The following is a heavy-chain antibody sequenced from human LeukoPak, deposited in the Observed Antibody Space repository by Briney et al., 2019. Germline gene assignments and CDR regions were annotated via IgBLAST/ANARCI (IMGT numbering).Heavy chain of an antibody. V-gene: IGHV3-23*01. CDR3: AKDLGVVTGLRYFDY. Sequence: PGGSLRLSCAASGFTFSSYAMSWVRQAPGKGLEWVSAISDSGGSTYYADSVKGRFTISRDSSKNTLYLQMNSLRAEDTAVYYCAKDLGVVTGLRYFDYWGQGTLVTVSS. J-gene: IGHJ4*02. D-gene: IGHD3-22*01. CDR2: ISDSGGST. CDR1: GFTFSSYA.